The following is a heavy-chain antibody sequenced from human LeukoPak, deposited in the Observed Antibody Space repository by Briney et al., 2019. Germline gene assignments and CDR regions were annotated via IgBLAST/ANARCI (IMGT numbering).Heavy chain of an antibody. V-gene: IGHV3-30*04. Sequence: GGSLRLSCAASGFTFSSYVMHWVLQAPGKGLEWVAITSYDGRDKYYADSVKGRFTISGDNSKNTLYLQMNSLRVEDTAVYYCTRESEGGTYYFDYWGQGTLVTVSS. D-gene: IGHD3-16*01. J-gene: IGHJ4*02. CDR2: TSYDGRDK. CDR1: GFTFSSYV. CDR3: TRESEGGTYYFDY.